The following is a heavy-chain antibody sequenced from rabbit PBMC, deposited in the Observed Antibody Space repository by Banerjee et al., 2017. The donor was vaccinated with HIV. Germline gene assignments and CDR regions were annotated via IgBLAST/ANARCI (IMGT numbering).Heavy chain of an antibody. J-gene: IGHJ4*01. CDR1: GFDFSSYG. Sequence: QEQLVESGGGLVQPGGSLKLSCKASGFDFSSYGVSWVRQAPGKGLEWIGYIDPVFGSTYYASWVNGRFTISSHNAQNTLYLQLNSLTAADTATYFCVRDRTYGYAGYAYAINLWGQGTLVTVS. CDR3: VRDRTYGYAGYAYAINL. CDR2: IDPVFGST. D-gene: IGHD6-1*01. V-gene: IGHV1S47*01.